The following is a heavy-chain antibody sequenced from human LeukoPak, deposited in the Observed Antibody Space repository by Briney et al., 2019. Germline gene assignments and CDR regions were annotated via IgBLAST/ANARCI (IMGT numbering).Heavy chain of an antibody. V-gene: IGHV3-7*01. Sequence: GGSLRLSCAASGFTVSSNYMSWVRQAPGKGLEWVANVKPDESEKYYGDSVKGRFTISRDNAKNSLYLQMHSLRVDDTAVYYCVTHEVTVITRSTFDYWGQGTLLTVSS. CDR3: VTHEVTVITRSTFDY. CDR2: VKPDESEK. D-gene: IGHD4-23*01. J-gene: IGHJ4*02. CDR1: GFTVSSNY.